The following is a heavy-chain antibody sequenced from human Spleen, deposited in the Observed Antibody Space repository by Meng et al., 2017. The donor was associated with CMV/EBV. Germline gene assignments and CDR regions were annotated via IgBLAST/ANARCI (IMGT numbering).Heavy chain of an antibody. CDR1: FSNAW. Sequence: FSNAWMSWVRQAPGKGLEWVGRIQSKTDGETTDYAAPVKGRFTISRDDSKNTLYLQMNSLKTEDTAVYYCTTFRYFDWLSPSNWFDPWGQGTLVTVSS. J-gene: IGHJ5*02. V-gene: IGHV3-15*01. CDR2: IQSKTDGETT. CDR3: TTFRYFDWLSPSNWFDP. D-gene: IGHD3-9*01.